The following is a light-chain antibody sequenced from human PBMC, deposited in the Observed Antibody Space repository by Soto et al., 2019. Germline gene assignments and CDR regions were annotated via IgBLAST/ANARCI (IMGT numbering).Light chain of an antibody. V-gene: IGKV3-15*01. J-gene: IGKJ1*01. CDR2: GAS. CDR1: QSVGSN. CDR3: QQYSNWPQT. Sequence: EIVLTQSPATLSMTPGERATLSCRASQSVGSNFAWYQQKPGQAPRLLIYGASTRATGIPARFSGSGSGTEFTLTISNLQSEDFAVYYCQQYSNWPQTFGQGTKVDIK.